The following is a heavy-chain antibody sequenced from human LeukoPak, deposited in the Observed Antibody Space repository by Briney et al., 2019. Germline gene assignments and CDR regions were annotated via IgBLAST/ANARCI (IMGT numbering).Heavy chain of an antibody. V-gene: IGHV3-30-3*01. J-gene: IGHJ4*02. D-gene: IGHD3-22*01. Sequence: PGGSLRLSCAASGFTFSSYAMHWVRQAPGKGLEWVAVISYDGSNKYYADSVKGRFTISRDNSKNTLYLQMNRLRAEDTAVYYCARDRDYYDSSGYWGYFDYWGQGTLVTVSS. CDR1: GFTFSSYA. CDR2: ISYDGSNK. CDR3: ARDRDYYDSSGYWGYFDY.